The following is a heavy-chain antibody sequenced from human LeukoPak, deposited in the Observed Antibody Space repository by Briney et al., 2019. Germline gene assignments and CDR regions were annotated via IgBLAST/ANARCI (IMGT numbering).Heavy chain of an antibody. V-gene: IGHV1-3*01. J-gene: IGHJ4*02. CDR2: INAGNGNT. Sequence: ASVKVSCKASGYTFTSYAMHWVRQAPGQRLEWMGWINAGNGNTKYSQKFQGRVTITRDTSASTAYMELSSLRSEDTTVYYCTRVGAAAGPYYFDYWGQGTLVTVSS. CDR1: GYTFTSYA. D-gene: IGHD6-13*01. CDR3: TRVGAAAGPYYFDY.